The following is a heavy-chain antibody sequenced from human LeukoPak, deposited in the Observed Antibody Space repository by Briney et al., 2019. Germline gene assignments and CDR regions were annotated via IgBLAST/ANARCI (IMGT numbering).Heavy chain of an antibody. V-gene: IGHV3-53*01. CDR2: IYNGGTT. Sequence: GGSLRLSCAASGFTVTNKYMTWVRQAPGKGLEWVSVIYNGGTTYYADSVKGRFTISRDNSKNTLYLQMNSLRAEDTAVYYCAKGIDYDVFPDVFDIWGQGTMVTVSS. CDR3: AKGIDYDVFPDVFDI. J-gene: IGHJ3*02. CDR1: GFTVTNKY. D-gene: IGHD4-17*01.